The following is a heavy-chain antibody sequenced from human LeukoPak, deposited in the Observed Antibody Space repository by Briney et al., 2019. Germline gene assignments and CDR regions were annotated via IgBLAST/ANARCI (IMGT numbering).Heavy chain of an antibody. CDR1: GFTFSSYW. Sequence: GGSLRLSCAASGFTFSSYWMSWVRQAPGKGLEWVANIKQDGSEKYYVDSVKGRFTISRDNAKNSLYLQMNSLRAEDTAVYYCARVWPGYSRRDAFDIWGQGTMVTVSS. V-gene: IGHV3-7*01. J-gene: IGHJ3*02. CDR3: ARVWPGYSRRDAFDI. D-gene: IGHD6-13*01. CDR2: IKQDGSEK.